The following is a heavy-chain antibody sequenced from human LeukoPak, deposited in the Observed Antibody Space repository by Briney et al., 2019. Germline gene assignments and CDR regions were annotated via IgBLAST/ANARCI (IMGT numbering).Heavy chain of an antibody. J-gene: IGHJ6*03. V-gene: IGHV3-21*01. CDR3: ARIPKDYYYYYMDV. CDR1: GFTFSSYS. CDR2: ISSSSSYI. D-gene: IGHD2-21*01. Sequence: GGSLRLSCAASGFTFSSYSMNWVRQAPGKGLEWVSSISSSSSYIYYADSMKGRFTISRDNAKNSLYLQMNSLRAEDTAVYYCARIPKDYYYYYMDVWGKGTTVTVSS.